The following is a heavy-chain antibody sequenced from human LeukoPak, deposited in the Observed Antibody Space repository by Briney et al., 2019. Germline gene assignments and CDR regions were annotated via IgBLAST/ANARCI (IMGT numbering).Heavy chain of an antibody. Sequence: KSSETLSLTCTVSGGSISSGGYYWRWIRQHQGKGLEWIGYIYYSGSTYYNPSLKSRVTISVDTSKNQFSLKLSSVTAADTAVYYCARDSSWSDYYFDYWGQGTLITVSS. J-gene: IGHJ4*02. CDR1: GGSISSGGYY. CDR3: ARDSSWSDYYFDY. CDR2: IYYSGST. D-gene: IGHD6-13*01. V-gene: IGHV4-31*03.